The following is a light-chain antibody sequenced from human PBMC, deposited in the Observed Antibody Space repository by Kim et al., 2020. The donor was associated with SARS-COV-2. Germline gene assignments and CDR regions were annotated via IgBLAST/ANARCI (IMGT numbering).Light chain of an antibody. J-gene: IGKJ2*03. CDR1: QSVSNNY. V-gene: IGKV3-20*01. CDR2: GSS. CDR3: QQYGDSPTMYS. Sequence: PGERDTLSCRASQSVSNNYLAWYQQKPGQTPRLLIYGSSSRASGIPDRFSGGGSGTDFTLTISRLEPEDYAVYYCQQYGDSPTMYSFGQGTKLEI.